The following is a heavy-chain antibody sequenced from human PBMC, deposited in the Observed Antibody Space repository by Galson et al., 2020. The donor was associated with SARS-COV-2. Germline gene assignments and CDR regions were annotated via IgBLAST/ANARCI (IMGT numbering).Heavy chain of an antibody. Sequence: GESLKISCAASGFTFSTYNMNWVRQAPGKGLEWVSFINSSSTTYYADSVKGRFTISRDNAKNSLYLQMSGLRDDDTALYYCSRGLTSSWHFSDFWGQGALVTVSS. CDR3: SRGLTSSWHFSDF. CDR2: INSSSTT. D-gene: IGHD6-13*01. V-gene: IGHV3-48*02. J-gene: IGHJ4*02. CDR1: GFTFSTYN.